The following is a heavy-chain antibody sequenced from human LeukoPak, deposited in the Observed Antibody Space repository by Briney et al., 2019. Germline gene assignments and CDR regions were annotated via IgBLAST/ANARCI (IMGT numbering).Heavy chain of an antibody. CDR1: GYTFTSYG. CDR2: ISAYNGNT. J-gene: IGHJ3*02. CDR3: ARDQSRYTAMVRDAFDI. D-gene: IGHD5-18*01. Sequence: GASVKVSCKASGYTFTSYGISWVRQAPGQGLEWMGWISAYNGNTNYAQKLQGRVTMTTDTSTSTAYMELRSLRSDDTAVYYCARDQSRYTAMVRDAFDIWGQGTMVTVSS. V-gene: IGHV1-18*01.